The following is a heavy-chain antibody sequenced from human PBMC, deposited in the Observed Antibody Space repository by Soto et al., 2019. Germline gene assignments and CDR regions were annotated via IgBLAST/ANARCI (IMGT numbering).Heavy chain of an antibody. V-gene: IGHV3-23*01. CDR1: GFTFSSYA. D-gene: IGHD3-3*01. Sequence: AGGSLRLSCAASGFTFSSYAMSWVRQAPGKGLEWVSAISGSGGSTYYADSVKGRFTISRDNSKNTLYLQMNSLRAEDTAVYYCAKRSLRITIPWAAYYYYYYGMDVWGQGTTVTVSS. CDR2: ISGSGGST. J-gene: IGHJ6*02. CDR3: AKRSLRITIPWAAYYYYYYGMDV.